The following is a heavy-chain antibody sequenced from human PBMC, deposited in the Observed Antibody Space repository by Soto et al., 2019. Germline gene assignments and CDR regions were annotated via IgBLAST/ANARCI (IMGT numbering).Heavy chain of an antibody. CDR2: IYWDDDK. J-gene: IGHJ6*03. CDR3: AHMWYSSSWKGDYYYYMDV. D-gene: IGHD6-13*01. Sequence: QITLKESGPTRVKPTQTLTLTCTFSGFSLSTSGVGVGWIRQPPGKALEWLAVIYWDDDKRYSPSLKSRLTITKDTSKNQVVLTMTNMDPVDTATYYCAHMWYSSSWKGDYYYYMDVWGKGTTVTVSS. CDR1: GFSLSTSGVG. V-gene: IGHV2-5*02.